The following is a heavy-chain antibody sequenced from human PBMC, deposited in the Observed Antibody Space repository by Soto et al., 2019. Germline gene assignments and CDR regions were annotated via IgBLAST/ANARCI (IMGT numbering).Heavy chain of an antibody. J-gene: IGHJ3*02. V-gene: IGHV1-18*01. D-gene: IGHD3-22*01. CDR1: GYTFTSYG. Sequence: ASVKVSCKASGYTFTSYGISWVRQAPGQGLEWMGWISAYNGNTNYAQKLQGRVTMTTDTSTSTAYMELRSLRSDDTAAYYCARDAYYYDSSGYYPNDAFDIWGQGTMVTVSS. CDR2: ISAYNGNT. CDR3: ARDAYYYDSSGYYPNDAFDI.